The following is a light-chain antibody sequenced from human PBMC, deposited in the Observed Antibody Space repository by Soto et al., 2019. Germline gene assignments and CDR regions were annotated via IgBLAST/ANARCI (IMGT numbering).Light chain of an antibody. CDR2: GAS. CDR1: QTISDQ. V-gene: IGKV3-15*01. Sequence: TQSPSTLSSSVGDRVTITCRASQTISDQVAWYQQKPGQAPKVLIYGASTMDTGVPPRFSGSGSGTEFTLTISSLQSEDFAIYYCQKYNRWPWTFGQGTKVDIK. CDR3: QKYNRWPWT. J-gene: IGKJ1*01.